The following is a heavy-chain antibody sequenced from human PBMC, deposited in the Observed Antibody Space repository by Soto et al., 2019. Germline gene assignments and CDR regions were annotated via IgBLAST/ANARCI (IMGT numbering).Heavy chain of an antibody. CDR1: GDTVSRNSAA. CDR2: TYYRSKWYN. J-gene: IGHJ4*02. CDR3: ASAYCSGGNCYFDY. D-gene: IGHD2-15*01. V-gene: IGHV6-1*01. Sequence: QSQTLSLTCAISGDTVSRNSAAWNWIRQSPSRGLEWLGRTYYRSKWYNDYAVSVESRITINPDTSKNQFSLQLNSVTPEDTAVYYCASAYCSGGNCYFDYWGQGTLVTVSS.